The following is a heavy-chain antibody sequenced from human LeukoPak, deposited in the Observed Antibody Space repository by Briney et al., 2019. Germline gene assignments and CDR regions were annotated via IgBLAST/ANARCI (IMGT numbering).Heavy chain of an antibody. D-gene: IGHD2-2*01. Sequence: SETLSLTCTVSGGSISSGGYYWSWIRQPPGKGLEWIGYIYHSGSTYYNPSLKSRVTISVDRSKNQFSLKLSSVTAADTAVYYCAGWIVVVPAAQNSYFDLWGRGTLVTVSS. CDR3: AGWIVVVPAAQNSYFDL. CDR2: IYHSGST. CDR1: GGSISSGGYY. V-gene: IGHV4-30-2*01. J-gene: IGHJ2*01.